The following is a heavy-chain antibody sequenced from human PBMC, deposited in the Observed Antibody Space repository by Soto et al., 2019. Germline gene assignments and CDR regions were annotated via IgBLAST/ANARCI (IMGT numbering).Heavy chain of an antibody. J-gene: IGHJ4*02. V-gene: IGHV4-31*03. Sequence: QVQLQESGPGLAKPSQTLSLTCTVSGGSISSGGYYWSWIRQQPGKGLEWIGYIYYTGSTYYNPSLQSRVTISVDTSKIQFSLRLSSVTAADTAVYYCARDSGYDSKSFDYWGQGTLVTVSS. CDR1: GGSISSGGYY. CDR2: IYYTGST. CDR3: ARDSGYDSKSFDY. D-gene: IGHD5-12*01.